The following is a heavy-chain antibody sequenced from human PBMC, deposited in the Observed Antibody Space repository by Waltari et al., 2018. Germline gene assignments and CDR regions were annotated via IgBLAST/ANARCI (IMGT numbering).Heavy chain of an antibody. CDR1: GFNFSSYW. J-gene: IGHJ2*01. Sequence: LVEXGGGLVXPGVSLRLSXAASGFNFSSYWMHWVRKAPGKGLVWVSRXNSDGXSTSSADSVKXRFTISRDNAKNTLYLQXNSLSAEDXAVYYXARAHYGDYFSXWGRGTLVTVSS. CDR2: XNSDGXST. D-gene: IGHD4-17*01. V-gene: IGHV3-74*01. CDR3: ARAHYGDYFSX.